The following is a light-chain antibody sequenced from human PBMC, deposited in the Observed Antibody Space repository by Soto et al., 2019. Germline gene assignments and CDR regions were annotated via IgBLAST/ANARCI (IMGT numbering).Light chain of an antibody. CDR3: ISYTGKSASYV. CDR2: EVT. J-gene: IGLJ1*01. V-gene: IGLV2-14*01. CDR1: SSDVGGYNY. Sequence: QSALAQPASVSGSPGQSITISCTGTSSDVGGYNYVAWYQQHPGKAPKLIIYEVTHRPSGVSYRFCASMSGNTASLNISGLQSDDEADYYCISYTGKSASYVFGTGTKLTVL.